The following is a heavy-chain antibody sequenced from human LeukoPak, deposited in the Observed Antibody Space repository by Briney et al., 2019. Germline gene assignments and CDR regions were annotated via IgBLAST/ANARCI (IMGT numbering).Heavy chain of an antibody. Sequence: GGSLRLSCAASGFIFSSYWMHWVRHAPGKGLAWVSRMNTDGSSTSYADSVKGRFTISRDNAKNTLYLQMNSLRAEDTAVYYCAKNPSIAAAGLICWFDPWGQGTLVTVSS. D-gene: IGHD6-13*01. J-gene: IGHJ5*02. CDR1: GFIFSSYW. V-gene: IGHV3-74*01. CDR3: AKNPSIAAAGLICWFDP. CDR2: MNTDGSST.